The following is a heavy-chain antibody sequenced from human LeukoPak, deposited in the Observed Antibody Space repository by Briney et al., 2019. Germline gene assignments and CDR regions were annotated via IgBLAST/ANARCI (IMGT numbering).Heavy chain of an antibody. CDR3: ATHRKLDLGFRRLATIEYAFDI. V-gene: IGHV1-24*01. Sequence: RASVKVSCKVSGYTLTELSMHWVRQAPGKGLEWMGGFDPEDGETIYAQKFQGRVTMTEDTSTDTAYMELSSLRSEDTAVYYCATHRKLDLGFRRLATIEYAFDIWGQGTMVTVSS. CDR1: GYTLTELS. J-gene: IGHJ3*02. CDR2: FDPEDGET. D-gene: IGHD5-24*01.